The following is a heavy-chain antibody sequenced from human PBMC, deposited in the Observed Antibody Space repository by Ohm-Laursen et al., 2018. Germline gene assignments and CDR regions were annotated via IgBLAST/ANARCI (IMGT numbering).Heavy chain of an antibody. CDR1: GFTFSTHY. Sequence: SLRLSCTASGFTFSTHYMTWVRQAPGKGLEWVAKIDPDGSGKYYVDSVKGRFTISRDNAKNSLYLQMNSLRAEDTAVYYCVRDRRGGSIELRAGGQGALVTVSS. J-gene: IGHJ4*02. CDR2: IDPDGSGK. V-gene: IGHV3-7*01. CDR3: VRDRRGGSIELRA. D-gene: IGHD6-6*01.